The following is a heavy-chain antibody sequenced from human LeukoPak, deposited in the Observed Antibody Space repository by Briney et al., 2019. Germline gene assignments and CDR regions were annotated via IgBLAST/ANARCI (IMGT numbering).Heavy chain of an antibody. CDR3: ARLWRRGNAFDI. V-gene: IGHV4-34*01. Sequence: GSLRLSCVASGFTFRNFGMQWVRQPPGKGLEWIGEINHSGSTNYNPSLKSRVTISVDTSKNQFSLKLSSVTAADTAVYYCARLWRRGNAFDIWGQGTMVTVSS. D-gene: IGHD1-26*01. CDR1: GFTFRNFG. J-gene: IGHJ3*02. CDR2: INHSGST.